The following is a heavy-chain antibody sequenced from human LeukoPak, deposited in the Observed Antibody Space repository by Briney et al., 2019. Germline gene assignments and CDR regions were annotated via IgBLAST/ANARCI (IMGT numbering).Heavy chain of an antibody. J-gene: IGHJ4*02. Sequence: AASVKVSCKASGYTFTGYYMHWVRQAPGQGLEWMGWINPNSGGTNYQGRVTMTRDTSISTAYMELSRLRSDDTAVYYCARGEGTYGDYGAPLDYWGQGTLVTVSS. CDR2: INPNSGGT. CDR1: GYTFTGYY. V-gene: IGHV1-2*02. CDR3: ARGEGTYGDYGAPLDY. D-gene: IGHD4-17*01.